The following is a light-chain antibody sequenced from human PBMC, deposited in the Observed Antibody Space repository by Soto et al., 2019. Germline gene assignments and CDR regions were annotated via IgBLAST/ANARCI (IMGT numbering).Light chain of an antibody. CDR1: SSDVGGYDY. J-gene: IGLJ1*01. V-gene: IGLV2-14*01. CDR3: SSYTTARTYV. CDR2: EAT. Sequence: QSVLTQPASVSGSPGQSITISCTGTSSDVGGYDYVSWYQQHPDKAPKFLIYEATNRPSGVSHRFSGSKSGNTASLTISGLQAEDEADYYCSSYTTARTYVFGTGTKVTVL.